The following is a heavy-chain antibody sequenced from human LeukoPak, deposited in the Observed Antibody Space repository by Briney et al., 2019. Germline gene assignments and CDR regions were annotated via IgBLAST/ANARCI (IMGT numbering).Heavy chain of an antibody. Sequence: SVKVSCKASGGTFNSYAISWVRQAPGQGLEWMGRIIPIFGTANYAQKFQGRVTITTDESTSTAYMELSSLRSEDTAVYYCARAGDYYDSSANYMDVWGKGTTVTVSS. CDR2: IIPIFGTA. CDR1: GGTFNSYA. D-gene: IGHD3-22*01. V-gene: IGHV1-69*05. J-gene: IGHJ6*03. CDR3: ARAGDYYDSSANYMDV.